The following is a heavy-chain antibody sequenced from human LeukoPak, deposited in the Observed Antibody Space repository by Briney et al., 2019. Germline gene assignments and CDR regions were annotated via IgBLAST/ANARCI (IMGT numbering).Heavy chain of an antibody. CDR1: GYTFTDYY. D-gene: IGHD3-22*01. CDR3: ARVSRFYYDSSGDFDY. Sequence: ASVKVSCKASGYTFTDYYMHWVRQAPRQGLEWMGWITPNSGATKYAQKFRGRVSMTRDTSINTAYMELSRPRSDDTAIYYCARVSRFYYDSSGDFDYWGQGTLVTVSS. V-gene: IGHV1-2*02. CDR2: ITPNSGAT. J-gene: IGHJ4*02.